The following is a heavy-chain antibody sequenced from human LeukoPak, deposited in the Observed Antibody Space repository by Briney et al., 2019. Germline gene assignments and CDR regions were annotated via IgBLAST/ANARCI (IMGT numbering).Heavy chain of an antibody. J-gene: IGHJ4*02. Sequence: PGRSLRLSCAASGFTFSSYAMHWVRQAPGKGLEWVAVISYDGSNKYYADSVKGRFTISRDNSKNMLYLQMNSLRAEDTAVYYCAREARDAVAAFYFDYWGQGTLVTVSS. CDR2: ISYDGSNK. V-gene: IGHV3-30-3*01. D-gene: IGHD6-19*01. CDR3: AREARDAVAAFYFDY. CDR1: GFTFSSYA.